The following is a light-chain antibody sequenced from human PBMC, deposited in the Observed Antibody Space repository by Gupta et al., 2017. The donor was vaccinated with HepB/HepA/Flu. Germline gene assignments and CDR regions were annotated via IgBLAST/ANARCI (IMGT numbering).Light chain of an antibody. V-gene: IGLV1-47*01. J-gene: IGLJ2*01. CDR2: RNN. CDR3: AAGDDSLSGVV. CDR1: SSNTGSNY. Sequence: QSVLTQPPSASGTPGQRVTISCSGSSSNTGSNYVSWYHQLPVTAPKLLIYRNNQRPSGVPDRFSSSKSGTSASLAISGLRSEDEADYYCAAGDDSLSGVVFGGGTKLTVL.